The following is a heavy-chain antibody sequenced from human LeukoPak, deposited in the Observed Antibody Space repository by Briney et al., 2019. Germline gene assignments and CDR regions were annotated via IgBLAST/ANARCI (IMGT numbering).Heavy chain of an antibody. D-gene: IGHD2-2*01. V-gene: IGHV4-61*02. J-gene: IGHJ2*01. CDR1: GGSISSGRYY. CDR2: IYTSRST. Sequence: SETLSLTCTDPGGSISSGRYYMSWIRQPAGKWVEWIGRIYTSRSTNYNPSLKSRVTISVDTSKNQFSLKLSSVTAADTAVYYCARAPDWYFDLWGRGTLVTVSS. CDR3: ARAPDWYFDL.